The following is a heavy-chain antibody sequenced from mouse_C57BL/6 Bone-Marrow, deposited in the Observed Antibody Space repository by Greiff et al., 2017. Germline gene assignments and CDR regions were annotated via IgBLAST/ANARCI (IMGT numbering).Heavy chain of an antibody. Sequence: QVQLQQPGAELVKPGASVKLSCKASGYTFTSCWMQWVKQRPGQGLEWIGEIDPSDSYTNYNQKFKGKATLTVDTSSSTAYMQLSSLTSEDSAVYYCAREEDYYYGSSWGQGTLVTVSA. D-gene: IGHD1-1*01. CDR2: IDPSDSYT. CDR1: GYTFTSCW. V-gene: IGHV1-50*01. J-gene: IGHJ3*01. CDR3: AREEDYYYGSS.